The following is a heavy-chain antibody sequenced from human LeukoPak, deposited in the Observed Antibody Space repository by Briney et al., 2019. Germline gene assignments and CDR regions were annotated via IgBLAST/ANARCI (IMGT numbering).Heavy chain of an antibody. Sequence: SETLSLTCAVYGGSFSGYYWSWIRQPPGKGLGWIGEINHSGSTNYNPSLKSRVTISVDTSKNQFSLKLSSVTAADTAVYYCARDPGQWERQYDYWGQGTLVTVSS. CDR3: ARDPGQWERQYDY. D-gene: IGHD1-26*01. CDR2: INHSGST. V-gene: IGHV4-34*01. CDR1: GGSFSGYY. J-gene: IGHJ4*02.